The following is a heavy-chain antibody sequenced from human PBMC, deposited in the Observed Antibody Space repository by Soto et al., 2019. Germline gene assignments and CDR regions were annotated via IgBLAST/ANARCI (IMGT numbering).Heavy chain of an antibody. J-gene: IGHJ3*02. Sequence: GGSLRLSCVASRITFIGYWMSWVRQAPGKGLEWVAVIWYDGSNKYYADSVKGRFTISRDNSKNTLYLQMNSLRAEDTAVYYCARDRQYCSGGSCYSALDAFDIWGQGTMVTVSS. D-gene: IGHD2-15*01. CDR2: IWYDGSNK. CDR1: RITFIGYW. V-gene: IGHV3-33*08. CDR3: ARDRQYCSGGSCYSALDAFDI.